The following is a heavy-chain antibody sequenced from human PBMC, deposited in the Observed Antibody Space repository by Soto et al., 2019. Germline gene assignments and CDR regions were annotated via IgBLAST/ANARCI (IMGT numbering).Heavy chain of an antibody. CDR1: GYSFITYG. V-gene: IGHV1-18*01. D-gene: IGHD3-9*01. Sequence: QVQLVQSGAEVKKPGASVKVSCKASGYSFITYGINWVRQAPGQGLEWMGWISVYNGNTKYAQKVQGRVTMTTDTSASTAYMEMRSLRPDDTAVYYCARSYDKDGMDVWGQVTTVNVS. J-gene: IGHJ6*02. CDR2: ISVYNGNT. CDR3: ARSYDKDGMDV.